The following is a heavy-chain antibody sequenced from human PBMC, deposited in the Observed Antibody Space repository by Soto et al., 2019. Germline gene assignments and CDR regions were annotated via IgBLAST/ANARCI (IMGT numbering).Heavy chain of an antibody. CDR2: INHSGST. J-gene: IGHJ5*02. D-gene: IGHD3-10*01. CDR1: GGSFSGYY. CDR3: AKTMVRGVILLRWFDP. V-gene: IGHV4-34*01. Sequence: SETLSLTCAVYGGSFSGYYWSWIRQPPGKGLEWIGEINHSGSTNYNPSLKSRVTISVDTSKNQFSLKLSSVTAADTAVYYCAKTMVRGVILLRWFDPWGQGTLVTVSS.